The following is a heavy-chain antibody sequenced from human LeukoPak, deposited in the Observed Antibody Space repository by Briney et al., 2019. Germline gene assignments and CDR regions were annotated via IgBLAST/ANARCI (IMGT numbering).Heavy chain of an antibody. Sequence: ASVKVSCKASGYTFTSYYMHWVRQAPGQGLEWMGIINPSGGSTSYAQKFQGRVTMTRDTSTSTVYMELSSLRSEDTAVYYCARGALRHFDWSSRGLDYWGQGTLVTVSS. V-gene: IGHV1-46*01. J-gene: IGHJ4*02. CDR1: GYTFTSYY. CDR3: ARGALRHFDWSSRGLDY. CDR2: INPSGGST. D-gene: IGHD3-9*01.